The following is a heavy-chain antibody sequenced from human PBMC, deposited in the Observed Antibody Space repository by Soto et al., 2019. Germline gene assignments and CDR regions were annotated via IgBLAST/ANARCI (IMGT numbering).Heavy chain of an antibody. Sequence: GGSLRLSCAASGFTFRDYYMSWIRQAPGKGLEWVSYISSSGSTIYYADSVKGRFTISRDNAKNSLYLQMNSLRAEDTAVYYCARVGVGTTYFREFFDYWGQGTLVTVSS. J-gene: IGHJ4*02. V-gene: IGHV3-11*01. CDR2: ISSSGSTI. CDR3: ARVGVGTTYFREFFDY. D-gene: IGHD1-1*01. CDR1: GFTFRDYY.